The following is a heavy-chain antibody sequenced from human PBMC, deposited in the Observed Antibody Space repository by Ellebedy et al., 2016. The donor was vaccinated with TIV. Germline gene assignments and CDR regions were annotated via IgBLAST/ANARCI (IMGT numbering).Heavy chain of an antibody. D-gene: IGHD3-3*01. J-gene: IGHJ4*02. Sequence: SQTLSLTXAVSGGSFSGYYWSWIRQPPGKGLEWIGEINQSGSTNYNPSLKSRVTISLDTSKNQFSLNLSSVTAADTAVYYCARRSSLWGGLLGGYFDDWGQGTQVSVSS. CDR3: ARRSSLWGGLLGGYFDD. V-gene: IGHV4-34*01. CDR1: GGSFSGYY. CDR2: INQSGST.